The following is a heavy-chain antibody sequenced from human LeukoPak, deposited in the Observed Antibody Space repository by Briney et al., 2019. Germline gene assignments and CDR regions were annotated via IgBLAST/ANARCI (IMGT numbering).Heavy chain of an antibody. CDR3: AVLHYYAMDV. J-gene: IGHJ6*02. V-gene: IGHV3-9*01. CDR1: GFTFDDYA. D-gene: IGHD2-8*01. CDR2: ISWNSGTK. Sequence: GGSLRLSCAASGFTFDDYAMYWVRQAPGKGLEWVSRISWNSGTKGYADSVKGRFTISRDNAKNSLYLQMNSLRGEDAALYYCAVLHYYAMDVWGQGTTVTVSS.